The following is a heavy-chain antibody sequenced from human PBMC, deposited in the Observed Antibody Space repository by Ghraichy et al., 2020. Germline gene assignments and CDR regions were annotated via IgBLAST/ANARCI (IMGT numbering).Heavy chain of an antibody. Sequence: ASVKVSCKASGYTFTGYYMHWVRQAPGQGLEWMGRINPNSGGTNYAQKFQGRVTMTRDTSISTAYMELSRLRSDDTAVYYCARSVRGVIITLGYWGQGTLVTVSS. J-gene: IGHJ4*02. CDR3: ARSVRGVIITLGY. V-gene: IGHV1-2*06. CDR1: GYTFTGYY. D-gene: IGHD3-10*01. CDR2: INPNSGGT.